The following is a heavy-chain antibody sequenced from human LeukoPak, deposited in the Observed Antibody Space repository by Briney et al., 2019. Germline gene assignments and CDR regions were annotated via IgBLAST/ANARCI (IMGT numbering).Heavy chain of an antibody. D-gene: IGHD3-10*01. CDR1: GYTFTSYG. J-gene: IGHJ4*02. CDR2: ISAYNGNT. CDR3: ARDGERYYGSGSYYNWVY. V-gene: IGHV1-18*01. Sequence: ASANVSCKASGYTFTSYGISWVRQAPGQGLEWMGWISAYNGNTNYAQKLQGRVTMNTDTSTSTAYMELRSLRSDDTAVYYCARDGERYYGSGSYYNWVYWGQGTLVTVSS.